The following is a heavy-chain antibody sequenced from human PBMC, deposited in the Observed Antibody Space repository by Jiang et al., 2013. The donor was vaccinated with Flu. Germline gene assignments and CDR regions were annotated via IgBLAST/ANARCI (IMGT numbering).Heavy chain of an antibody. V-gene: IGHV3-11*06. Sequence: GRFTISRDNAKNSLYLQMNSLRAEDTAVYYCARDFALKVSAFDIWGQGTMVTVSS. J-gene: IGHJ3*02. D-gene: IGHD3-10*01. CDR3: ARDFALKVSAFDI.